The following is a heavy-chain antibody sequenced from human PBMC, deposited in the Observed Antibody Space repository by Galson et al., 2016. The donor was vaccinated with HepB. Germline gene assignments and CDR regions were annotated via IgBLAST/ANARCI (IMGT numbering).Heavy chain of an antibody. Sequence: SVKVSCKASGGTLSTYAITWVRQAPGQGLEWIGAVIPIFDSPNYAQKFQGRVTLTVDKSTNTAHMDLTSLTSDDTAVYFCARLKYSLWGQGTLVTVSS. J-gene: IGHJ1*01. CDR2: VIPIFDSP. D-gene: IGHD4-11*01. CDR3: ARLKYSL. V-gene: IGHV1-69*06. CDR1: GGTLSTYA.